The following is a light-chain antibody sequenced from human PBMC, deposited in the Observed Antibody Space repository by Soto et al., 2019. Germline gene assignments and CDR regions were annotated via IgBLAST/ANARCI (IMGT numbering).Light chain of an antibody. J-gene: IGKJ3*01. Sequence: EIVLTQSPATLSLSPGERATLSCRASQGVNTHLAWYQQKPGQAPRLLIYDASNRATGIPARFXXSGXGTXXXXXISSLEPEDFAVYYCQHEFTFGPGTKVDVK. CDR3: QHEFT. V-gene: IGKV3D-11*01. CDR2: DAS. CDR1: QGVNTH.